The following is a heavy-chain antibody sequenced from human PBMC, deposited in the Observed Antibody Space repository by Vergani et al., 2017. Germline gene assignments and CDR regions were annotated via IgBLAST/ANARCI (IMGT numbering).Heavy chain of an antibody. CDR3: ATVASSGYWYYFDY. CDR2: FDPEDGET. V-gene: IGHV1-24*01. D-gene: IGHD3-22*01. J-gene: IGHJ4*02. CDR1: GYTLTELS. Sequence: QVQLVQSGAEVKKPGASVKVSCKVSGYTLTELSMHWVRQAPGKGLEWMGGFDPEDGETIYAQKFQGRVTMTEETSTDTAYMELSSLRSEDTAGYYCATVASSGYWYYFDYWGQGTLVTVSS.